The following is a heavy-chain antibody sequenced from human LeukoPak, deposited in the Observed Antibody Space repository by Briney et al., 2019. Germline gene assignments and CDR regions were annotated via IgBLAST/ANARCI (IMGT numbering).Heavy chain of an antibody. J-gene: IGHJ4*02. CDR2: IYTGEPDS. CDR3: ASPRTMGATPRPLECYFDY. D-gene: IGHD1-26*01. V-gene: IGHV5-51*04. Sequence: SSKAAGYIFTSYWIWWLHQPGGKVLEWLGIIYTGEPDSRYRPSYQGQVTISADKPISPAYLQWSSLTASDPAMYYCASPRTMGATPRPLECYFDYWGQGTLVTVSS. CDR1: GYIFTSYW.